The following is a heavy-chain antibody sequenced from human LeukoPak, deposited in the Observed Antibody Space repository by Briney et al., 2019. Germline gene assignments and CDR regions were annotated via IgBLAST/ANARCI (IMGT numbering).Heavy chain of an antibody. Sequence: GGSLRLSCAASGFTFSSYVMSWVRQAPGKGLKWVSALSGSGARTYYADSVKGRFTNSRDNSKKTLYLQMNSLRAEDTAVYYCATDGGYWGQGTLVTVSS. CDR1: GFTFSSYV. D-gene: IGHD3-16*01. V-gene: IGHV3-23*01. CDR3: ATDGGY. CDR2: LSGSGART. J-gene: IGHJ4*02.